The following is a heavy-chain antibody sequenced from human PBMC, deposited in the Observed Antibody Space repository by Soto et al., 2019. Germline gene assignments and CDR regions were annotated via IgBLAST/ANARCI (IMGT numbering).Heavy chain of an antibody. Sequence: PSETLSPTCAGSGNSITGHNWWSWVRQPPGKGLEWIGEIHHSRATNYNPSLKSRVTISVDKSKNQFSLKLNSVTAADTAMFYCATQGFYRMGVWGRGTTVT. V-gene: IGHV4-4*02. CDR2: IHHSRAT. CDR1: GNSITGHNW. J-gene: IGHJ6*02. CDR3: ATQGFYRMGV.